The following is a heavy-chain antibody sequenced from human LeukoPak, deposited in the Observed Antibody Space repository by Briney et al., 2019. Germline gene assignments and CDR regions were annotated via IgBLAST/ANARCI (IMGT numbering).Heavy chain of an antibody. V-gene: IGHV4-34*01. CDR1: GGSFSGYY. CDR3: ARDQEGLDY. CDR2: INHSGST. J-gene: IGHJ4*02. Sequence: SETLSLTCAVYGGSFSGYYWSWIRKPPGKGLEWIGEINHSGSTNYNPSLKSRVTISVDTSKNQFSLKLSSVTAADTAVYYCARDQEGLDYWGQGTLVTVSS.